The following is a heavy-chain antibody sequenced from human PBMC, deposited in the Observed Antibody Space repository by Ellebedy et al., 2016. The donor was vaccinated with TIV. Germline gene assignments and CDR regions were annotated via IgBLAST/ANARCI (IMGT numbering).Heavy chain of an antibody. J-gene: IGHJ5*02. CDR1: GYTLTDDY. CDR3: TRDMVQGMVARYLWFDH. V-gene: IGHV1-2*02. Sequence: ASVKVSCKASGYTLTDDYVHWVRQAPGQGLEWMGCIDPRSGGTEYEQKFRGRVTMTSDSFLSTVYMQLTRLGSDDTAVYYCTRDMVQGMVARYLWFDHWGQGTLVTVSS. CDR2: IDPRSGGT. D-gene: IGHD4/OR15-4a*01.